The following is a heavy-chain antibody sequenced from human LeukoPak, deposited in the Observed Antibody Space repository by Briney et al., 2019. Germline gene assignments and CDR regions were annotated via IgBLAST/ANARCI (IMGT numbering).Heavy chain of an antibody. Sequence: PGGSLRLSCAASGFTFDDYAMHWVRHAPGKGLEWVSGISWNSGSIGYADSVKGRFTISRDNAKNSLYLQMNSLRAEDTALYYCAKASSGTYYGMDVWGQGTTVTVSS. J-gene: IGHJ6*02. CDR2: ISWNSGSI. CDR3: AKASSGTYYGMDV. CDR1: GFTFDDYA. D-gene: IGHD6-19*01. V-gene: IGHV3-9*01.